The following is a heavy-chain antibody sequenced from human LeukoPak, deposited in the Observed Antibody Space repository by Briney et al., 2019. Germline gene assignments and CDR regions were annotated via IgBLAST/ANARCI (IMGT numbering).Heavy chain of an antibody. D-gene: IGHD6-13*01. J-gene: IGHJ4*02. V-gene: IGHV1-2*06. CDR1: GYTFTGYY. CDR2: INPNSGGT. CDR3: ARGEAAAGTLFDY. Sequence: ASVKVSCKASGYTFTGYYMHWVRQAPGQGLEWMGQINPNSGGTNYAQKFQGRVTMTRDTSISTAYMELSRLRSDDTAVYYCARGEAAAGTLFDYWGQGTLVTVSS.